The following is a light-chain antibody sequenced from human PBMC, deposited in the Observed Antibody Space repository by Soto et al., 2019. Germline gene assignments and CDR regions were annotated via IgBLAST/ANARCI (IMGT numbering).Light chain of an antibody. Sequence: QPGLTQPASVSGSPGQSITISCTGTSSDVGGYNYVSWYQHHPGKAPKLMIYEVSNRPSGVSNRFSGSKSGNTASLTISGLQAEDEADYYCSSYTTSGTRVFGGGTKLTVL. CDR1: SSDVGGYNY. J-gene: IGLJ3*02. CDR3: SSYTTSGTRV. CDR2: EVS. V-gene: IGLV2-14*01.